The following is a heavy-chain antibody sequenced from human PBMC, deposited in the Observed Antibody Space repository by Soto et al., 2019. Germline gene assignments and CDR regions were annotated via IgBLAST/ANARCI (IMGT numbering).Heavy chain of an antibody. CDR3: ARRHRTTGFTSGWYVDY. Sequence: GESLKISCKGSGYSFNTFWIGWVRQTPGKGLEWMGMVHPSDSESRYTPSFHGQVTMSADESISTVYLHWSSLKASDSGIYYCARRHRTTGFTSGWYVDYWGQGTLVTVSS. D-gene: IGHD6-19*01. CDR2: VHPSDSES. J-gene: IGHJ4*02. V-gene: IGHV5-51*01. CDR1: GYSFNTFW.